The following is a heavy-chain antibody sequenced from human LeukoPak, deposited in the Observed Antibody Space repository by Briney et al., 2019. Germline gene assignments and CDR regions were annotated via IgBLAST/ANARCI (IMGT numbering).Heavy chain of an antibody. CDR3: ARGVNYYDSSGYFDY. J-gene: IGHJ4*02. CDR2: IYYSGST. CDR1: GGSISTYY. V-gene: IGHV4-59*01. D-gene: IGHD3-22*01. Sequence: SETLSLTCTVSGGSISTYYWSWIRQPSGKGLEWIGYIYYSGSTTYNPSLKSRVTISVDTSKNQFSLKLSSVTAADTAVYYCARGVNYYDSSGYFDYWGQGTLVTVSS.